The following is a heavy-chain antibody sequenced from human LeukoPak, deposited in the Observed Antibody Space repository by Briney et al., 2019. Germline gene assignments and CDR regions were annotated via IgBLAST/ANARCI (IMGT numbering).Heavy chain of an antibody. V-gene: IGHV4-61*01. J-gene: IGHJ4*02. D-gene: IGHD3-22*01. CDR2: IYYSGST. CDR3: ARATSGYYPYYFDY. CDR1: GGSVSSGSYF. Sequence: SETLSLTCTVSGGSVSSGSYFWSWIRQPPGKGLEWIGYIYYSGSTNYNPSLKSRVTISVDTSKNQFSLKLSSVTAADTAVYYCARATSGYYPYYFDYWDQGTLVTVSS.